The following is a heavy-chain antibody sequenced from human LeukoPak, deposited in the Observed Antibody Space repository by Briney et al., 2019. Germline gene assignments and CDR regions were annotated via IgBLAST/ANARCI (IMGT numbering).Heavy chain of an antibody. Sequence: SETLSLTCAVYGGSFSGYYWSWIRQPPGKGLEWIGEINHSGSTNYNPTLKSRVTISVDTFKNQFSLKLSSVTAADTAGYYCARGHRSSGYYSYWGQGSMVTVSS. CDR1: GGSFSGYY. CDR3: ARGHRSSGYYSY. D-gene: IGHD3-22*01. CDR2: INHSGST. V-gene: IGHV4-34*01. J-gene: IGHJ4*02.